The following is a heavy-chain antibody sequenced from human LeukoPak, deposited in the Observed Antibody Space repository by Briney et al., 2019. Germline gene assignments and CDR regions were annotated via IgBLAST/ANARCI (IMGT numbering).Heavy chain of an antibody. D-gene: IGHD3-9*01. Sequence: PSETLSLTCAVYGGSFSGYYWSWIRQPPGKGLEWIGEINHSGSTNYNPSLKSRVTISVDTSKNQFSLKLSSVTAADTAVYYCARNHVLRYFDWLLFDYWGQGTLVTSPQ. J-gene: IGHJ4*02. CDR2: INHSGST. CDR1: GGSFSGYY. CDR3: ARNHVLRYFDWLLFDY. V-gene: IGHV4-34*01.